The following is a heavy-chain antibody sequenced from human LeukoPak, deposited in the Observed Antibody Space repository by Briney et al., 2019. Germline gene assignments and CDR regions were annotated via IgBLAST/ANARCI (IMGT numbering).Heavy chain of an antibody. CDR1: GFTFNNYA. CDR3: ARDQGIEGATYMDV. CDR2: ISTNGDNT. V-gene: IGHV3-64*01. Sequence: GGSLRLSCAASGFTFNNYAMHWVRRAPGKGLESVSAISTNGDNTYYGNSVKGRFTISRDNSKNTVYLHMGSLRVEDMAVYYCARDQGIEGATYMDVWGRGTTVIASS. D-gene: IGHD1-26*01. J-gene: IGHJ6*03.